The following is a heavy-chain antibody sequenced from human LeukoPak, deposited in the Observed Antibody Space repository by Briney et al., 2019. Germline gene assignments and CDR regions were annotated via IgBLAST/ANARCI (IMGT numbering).Heavy chain of an antibody. V-gene: IGHV4-39*07. Sequence: SETLSLTCTVSGGSISSSSYYWGWIRQPPGKGLEWIGSIYYSGSTYYNPSLKSRVTISVDTSKNQFSLKLSSVTAADTAVYYCARDSGGGSYISRHFDYWGQGTLVTVSS. CDR3: ARDSGGGSYISRHFDY. J-gene: IGHJ4*02. D-gene: IGHD1-26*01. CDR1: GGSISSSSYY. CDR2: IYYSGST.